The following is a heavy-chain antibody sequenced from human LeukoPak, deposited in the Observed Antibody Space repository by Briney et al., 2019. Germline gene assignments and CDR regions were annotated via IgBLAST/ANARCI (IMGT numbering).Heavy chain of an antibody. V-gene: IGHV3-23*01. J-gene: IGHJ4*02. D-gene: IGHD6-19*01. CDR1: GFTFSIYA. CDR3: AILQQWLGRDSFDY. Sequence: GGSLRLSCAASGFTFSIYAMSWVRQAPGKGLEWVSAISGSGGSTYYADSVKGPFTLSRDNSKNTLYLQMNRLRAEDTAVYYYAILQQWLGRDSFDYWGQGTLVTVSS. CDR2: ISGSGGST.